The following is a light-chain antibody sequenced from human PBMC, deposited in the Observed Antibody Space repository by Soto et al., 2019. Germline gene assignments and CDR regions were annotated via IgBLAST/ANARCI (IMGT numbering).Light chain of an antibody. CDR2: DAS. Sequence: DKVRTQSPATLSVSPGERATLSCRASQSVSSNLAWYQQKPGQAPRLLIYDASTRATGIPARFSGSGSGTEFTLTISSLQSEDLAVYYCQQYDDWPETFGQGTKV. J-gene: IGKJ1*01. V-gene: IGKV3-15*01. CDR1: QSVSSN. CDR3: QQYDDWPET.